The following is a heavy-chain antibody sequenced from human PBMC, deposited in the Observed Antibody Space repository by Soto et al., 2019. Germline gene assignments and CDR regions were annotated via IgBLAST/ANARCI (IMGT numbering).Heavy chain of an antibody. CDR2: ISYDGSNK. J-gene: IGHJ3*02. CDR3: ARENGATRAFDI. D-gene: IGHD1-26*01. V-gene: IGHV3-30-3*01. CDR1: GFTFSSYA. Sequence: PGGSLRLSCAASGFTFSSYAMHWVRQAPGKGLEWVAVISYDGSNKYYADSVKGRFTISRDNSKNTLYLQMNSLRAEDTAVYYCARENGATRAFDIWGQGTMVNVS.